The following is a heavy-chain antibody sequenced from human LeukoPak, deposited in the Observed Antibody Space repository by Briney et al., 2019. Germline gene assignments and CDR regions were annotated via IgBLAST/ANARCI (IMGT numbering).Heavy chain of an antibody. D-gene: IGHD2-2*01. J-gene: IGHJ5*02. CDR2: INANNGDT. Sequence: ASVRVSCKASGYTFTDYYVHWVRQAPGQGLEWMGWINANNGDTNYAQKFQGRVTMTRDTSISTAYMDLTRLRSDDTAVYYCARVSPIYQLLFWFDPWGQGTLVTVSS. CDR3: ARVSPIYQLLFWFDP. CDR1: GYTFTDYY. V-gene: IGHV1-2*02.